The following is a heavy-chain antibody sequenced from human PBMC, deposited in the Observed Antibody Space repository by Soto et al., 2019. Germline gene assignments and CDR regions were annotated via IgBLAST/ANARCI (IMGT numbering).Heavy chain of an antibody. Sequence: PSETLSLTCAVYGGSFSCYYWSWIRQPPGKGLEWIGEINHSGSTNYNPSLKSRVTISVDTSKNQFSLKLSSVTAADTAVYYCARDSTDIVVVPAATSYNWFDPWGQGTLVTVSS. D-gene: IGHD2-2*01. J-gene: IGHJ5*02. CDR3: ARDSTDIVVVPAATSYNWFDP. CDR2: INHSGST. CDR1: GGSFSCYY. V-gene: IGHV4-34*01.